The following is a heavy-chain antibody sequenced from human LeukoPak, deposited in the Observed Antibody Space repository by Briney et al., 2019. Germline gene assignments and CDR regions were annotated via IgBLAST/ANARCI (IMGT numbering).Heavy chain of an antibody. D-gene: IGHD2-15*01. V-gene: IGHV3-30*02. CDR2: IRYAGSNK. CDR1: GFTFSSYG. CDR3: AKDWNDAVVALGNYYYYMDV. Sequence: QPGGSLRLSCAASGFTFSSYGMHWVRQAPGKGLEWVAFIRYAGSNKYYADSVKGRFTISRDNSKNTLYLQMNSLRAEDTAVYYCAKDWNDAVVALGNYYYYMDVWGKGTTVTISS. J-gene: IGHJ6*03.